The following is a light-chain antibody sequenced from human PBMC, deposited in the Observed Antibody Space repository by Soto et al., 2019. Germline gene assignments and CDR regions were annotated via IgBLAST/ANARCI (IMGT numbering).Light chain of an antibody. J-gene: IGKJ1*01. CDR1: QNIRAW. Sequence: DIQMTQSPSTLSASVGDRVTITCRASQNIRAWLAWYQQKPGKAPKLLIYKASNLYSGVPSRFSGSASGTEFTLTISSLQPDDFAIYHCHQYNSYPWTFGQGTKVDIK. CDR3: HQYNSYPWT. CDR2: KAS. V-gene: IGKV1-5*03.